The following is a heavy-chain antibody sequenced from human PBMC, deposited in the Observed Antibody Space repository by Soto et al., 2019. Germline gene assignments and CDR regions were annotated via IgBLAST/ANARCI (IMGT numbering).Heavy chain of an antibody. V-gene: IGHV1-69*01. CDR3: AREHDSSGYYERGHFFDY. CDR1: GGTFSSYA. Sequence: QVQLVQSGAEVKKPGSSVKVSCKASGGTFSSYAISWVRQAPGQGLEWMGGIIPIFGTANYAQKFQGRVTITADESTSTAYMELSSLRSEDTAVYYCAREHDSSGYYERGHFFDYWGQATLVTVSS. CDR2: IIPIFGTA. D-gene: IGHD3-22*01. J-gene: IGHJ4*02.